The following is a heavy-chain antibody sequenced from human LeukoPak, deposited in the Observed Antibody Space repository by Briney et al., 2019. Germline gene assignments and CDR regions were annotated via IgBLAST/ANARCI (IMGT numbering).Heavy chain of an antibody. CDR3: AREKDYYDSSGYYFSTARAFDI. V-gene: IGHV3-30*04. CDR2: ISYDGSNK. J-gene: IGHJ3*02. D-gene: IGHD3-22*01. CDR1: GFTFSSHA. Sequence: GGSLRLSCAASGFTFSSHALHWVRQAPGKGLEWVAVISYDGSNKYYADSVKGRFTISRDNSKNTLYLQMNSLRAEDTAVYYCAREKDYYDSSGYYFSTARAFDIWGQGTMVTVSS.